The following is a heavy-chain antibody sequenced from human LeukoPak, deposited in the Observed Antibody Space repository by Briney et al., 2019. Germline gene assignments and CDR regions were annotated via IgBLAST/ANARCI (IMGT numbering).Heavy chain of an antibody. D-gene: IGHD4-23*01. V-gene: IGHV3-21*01. CDR3: AREHEVLMTTVVTGDFDY. CDR2: ISSSSTYI. Sequence: PGGSLRLSCAASEFAFSLYAMNWVRQAPGKGLEWVSSISSSSTYIYYADSVKGRFTISRDNAKNSLYLQMNSLRAEDTAVYYCAREHEVLMTTVVTGDFDYWGQGTLVTVSS. J-gene: IGHJ4*02. CDR1: EFAFSLYA.